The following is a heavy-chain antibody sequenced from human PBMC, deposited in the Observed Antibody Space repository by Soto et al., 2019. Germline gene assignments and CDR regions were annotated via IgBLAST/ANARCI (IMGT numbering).Heavy chain of an antibody. V-gene: IGHV3-30*18. CDR1: GFTFSSYG. Sequence: PGGSLRLSCAASGFTFSSYGMHWVRQAPGKGLEWVAIISYDGSNKYYADSVKGRFTISRDNSKNTLYLQMNSLRAEDTSVYYCAKSKYSGNHPATFVYWGQGTLVTVAS. D-gene: IGHD1-26*01. CDR2: ISYDGSNK. CDR3: AKSKYSGNHPATFVY. J-gene: IGHJ4*02.